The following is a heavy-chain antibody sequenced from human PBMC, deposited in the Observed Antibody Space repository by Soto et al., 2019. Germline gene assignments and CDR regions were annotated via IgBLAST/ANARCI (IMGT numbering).Heavy chain of an antibody. Sequence: SVKVSCKASGGTFSSYAISWVRQAPGQGLEWMGGITPIFGTADYAQKFQGRVTITADESTSTAYMELSSLRSEDTAVYYCARVETQRYYYGMYVWGQGTTVTVSS. CDR2: ITPIFGTA. CDR1: GGTFSSYA. CDR3: ARVETQRYYYGMYV. V-gene: IGHV1-69*13. D-gene: IGHD2-15*01. J-gene: IGHJ6*02.